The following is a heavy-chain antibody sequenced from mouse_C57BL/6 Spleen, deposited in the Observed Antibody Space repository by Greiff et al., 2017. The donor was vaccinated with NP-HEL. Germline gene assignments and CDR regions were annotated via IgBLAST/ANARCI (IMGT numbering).Heavy chain of an antibody. V-gene: IGHV5-16*01. CDR1: GFTFSDYY. CDR2: INYDGSST. CDR3: ARDHYYGNYYYAMDY. Sequence: EVQLVESEGGLVQPGSSMKLSCTASGFTFSDYYMAWVRQVPEKGLEWVANINYDGSSTYYLDSLKSRFIISRDNAKNILYLQMSSLKSEDTATYYCARDHYYGNYYYAMDYWGQGTSVTVSS. D-gene: IGHD2-1*01. J-gene: IGHJ4*01.